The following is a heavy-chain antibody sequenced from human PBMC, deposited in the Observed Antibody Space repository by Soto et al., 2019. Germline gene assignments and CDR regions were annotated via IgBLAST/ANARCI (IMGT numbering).Heavy chain of an antibody. Sequence: PSETLSLTCTVSGGSISTGGYYWSWIRHHPGKGLEWIGFIYYSGNTYYNPSLKSRVTISVDTSKNQFSLKLSSVTAADTAVYYCARDSYCLTASCYPYYYYGMDVWGQGITVT. CDR1: GGSISTGGYY. D-gene: IGHD2-2*01. CDR2: IYYSGNT. J-gene: IGHJ6*02. CDR3: ARDSYCLTASCYPYYYYGMDV. V-gene: IGHV4-31*03.